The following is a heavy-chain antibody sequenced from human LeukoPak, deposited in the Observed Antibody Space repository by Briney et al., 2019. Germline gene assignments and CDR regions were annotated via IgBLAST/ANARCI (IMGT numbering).Heavy chain of an antibody. J-gene: IGHJ4*02. V-gene: IGHV3-7*05. CDR3: AKEESNFWSGYPDY. CDR2: IKQDGSEK. CDR1: GFXFSNYW. Sequence: PGGSLRLSCAASGFXFSNYWITWVRQAPGKGQEWVANIKQDGSEKYYGDSVKGRFTISRDNTKNSLYLQMNSLRPEDSAVYYCAKEESNFWSGYPDYWGQGTLVTASS. D-gene: IGHD3-3*01.